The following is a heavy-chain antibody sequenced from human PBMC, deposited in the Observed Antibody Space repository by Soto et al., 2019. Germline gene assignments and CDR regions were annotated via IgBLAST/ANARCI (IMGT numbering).Heavy chain of an antibody. CDR2: IYYSGST. CDR1: GGSISSSSYY. J-gene: IGHJ5*01. Sequence: SETLSLTCTVSGGSISSSSYYWGWIRQPPGKGLEWIGSIYYSGSTYYNPSLKSRVTISVDTSKNQFSLKLSSVTAADTAVYYCARQWDYTDNWFDSWGQGTLVTVSS. V-gene: IGHV4-39*01. D-gene: IGHD4-4*01. CDR3: ARQWDYTDNWFDS.